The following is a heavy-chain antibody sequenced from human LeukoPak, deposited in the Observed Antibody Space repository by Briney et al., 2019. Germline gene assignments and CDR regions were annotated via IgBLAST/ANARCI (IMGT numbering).Heavy chain of an antibody. V-gene: IGHV1-69*13. CDR3: ATPREYSSSWYDFDY. J-gene: IGHJ4*02. D-gene: IGHD6-13*01. CDR1: GYTFTRYG. CDR2: IIPIFGTA. Sequence: SVKVSCKASGYTFTRYGISWVRQAPGQGLEWMGGIIPIFGTANYAQKFQGRVTITADESTSTAYMELSSLRSEDTAVYYCATPREYSSSWYDFDYWGQGTLVTVSS.